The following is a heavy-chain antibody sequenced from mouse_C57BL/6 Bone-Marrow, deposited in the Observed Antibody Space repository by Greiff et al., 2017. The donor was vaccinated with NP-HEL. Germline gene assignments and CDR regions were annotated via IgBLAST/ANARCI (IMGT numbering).Heavy chain of an antibody. CDR2: IYPGSGST. CDR3: ARDSIDY. Sequence: QVQLQQPGAELVKPGASVKLSCKASGYTFTSYWITWVKQRPGQGLEWIGDIYPGSGSTNYNEKFKGKATLTVDTSSSTAYMQLSSLTSEDSAGYYWARDSIDYWGQGTTLTVSS. J-gene: IGHJ2*01. CDR1: GYTFTSYW. V-gene: IGHV1-55*01.